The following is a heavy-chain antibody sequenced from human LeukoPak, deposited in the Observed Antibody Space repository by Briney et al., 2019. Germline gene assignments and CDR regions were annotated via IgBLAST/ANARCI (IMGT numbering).Heavy chain of an antibody. V-gene: IGHV1-69*13. D-gene: IGHD4-17*01. CDR1: GGTFSSYA. Sequence: GASVKVSCKASGGTFSSYAISWVRQAPGQGLEWIGGIIPIFGTANYAQKFQGRVTITADESTSTAYMELSSLRSEDTAVYYCARQAGGDYGDPVFDYWGQGTLVTVSS. J-gene: IGHJ4*02. CDR3: ARQAGGDYGDPVFDY. CDR2: IIPIFGTA.